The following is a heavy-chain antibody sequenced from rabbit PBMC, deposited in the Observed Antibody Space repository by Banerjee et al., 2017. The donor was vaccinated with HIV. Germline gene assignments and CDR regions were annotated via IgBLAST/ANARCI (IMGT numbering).Heavy chain of an antibody. CDR3: VRHHGLL. CDR2: IDPVFDST. J-gene: IGHJ3*01. CDR1: GFDFSSYG. V-gene: IGHV1S47*01. D-gene: IGHD3-1*01. Sequence: QEQLVESGGGLVQPGGSLKLSCKASGFDFSSYGVSWVRQAPGKGLEWIGYIDPVFDSTYYASWVNGRFTISSDNAQNTVDLQMNSLTAADTATYFCVRHHGLLWGQGTLVTVS.